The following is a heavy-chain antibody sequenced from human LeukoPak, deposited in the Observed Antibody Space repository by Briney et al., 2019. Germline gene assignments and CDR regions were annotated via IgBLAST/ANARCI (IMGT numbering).Heavy chain of an antibody. D-gene: IGHD3-10*01. V-gene: IGHV4-39*01. CDR3: ARHGSGSYVPVHYFDY. J-gene: IGHJ4*02. CDR2: IYYSGST. Sequence: KPSETLSLTCTVSGGSISSSSYYWGWIRQPPGKGLEWIGSIYYSGSTYYNPSLKSRVTISVDTSKNQFSLKLSSVTAADTAVYYCARHGSGSYVPVHYFDYWGQGTLVTVSS. CDR1: GGSISSSSYY.